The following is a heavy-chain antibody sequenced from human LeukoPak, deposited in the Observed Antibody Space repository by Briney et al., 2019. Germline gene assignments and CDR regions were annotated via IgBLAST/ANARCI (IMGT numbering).Heavy chain of an antibody. CDR3: ARGSGYSGYGFDY. D-gene: IGHD5-12*01. J-gene: IGHJ4*02. V-gene: IGHV3-53*01. Sequence: GGSLRLSCAASGFTVSSNYMSWVRQAPGKGLEWVSVIYGGGSTKYADSVKGRFTTPRDNSKITLYLQMNSLRAEDTAVYYCARGSGYSGYGFDYWGQGTLVTVSS. CDR2: IYGGGST. CDR1: GFTVSSNY.